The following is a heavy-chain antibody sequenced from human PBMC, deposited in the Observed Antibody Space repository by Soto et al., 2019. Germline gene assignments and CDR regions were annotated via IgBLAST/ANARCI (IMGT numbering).Heavy chain of an antibody. V-gene: IGHV4-4*02. J-gene: IGHJ6*02. CDR2: IYHSGST. Sequence: SETLSLTCAVSGGSISSSNWWSWVRQPPGKGLEWIGEIYHSGSTNYNPSLKSRVTISVDKSKNQFSLKLSSVTAADTAVYYCARGNYKLYYYYYGMDVWGQGTTVTVSS. CDR1: GGSISSSNW. CDR3: ARGNYKLYYYYYGMDV. D-gene: IGHD1-7*01.